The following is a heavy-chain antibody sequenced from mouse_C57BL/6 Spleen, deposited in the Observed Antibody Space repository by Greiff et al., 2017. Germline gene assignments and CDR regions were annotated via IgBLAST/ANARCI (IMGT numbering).Heavy chain of an antibody. CDR3: ARGGNYVRYFDV. CDR2: INPSNGGT. D-gene: IGHD2-1*01. J-gene: IGHJ1*03. V-gene: IGHV1-53*01. CDR1: GYTFTSYW. Sequence: QVQLQQPGTELVKPGASVKLSCKASGYTFTSYWMHWVKQRPGQGLEWIGNINPSNGGTNYNEKFKSKATLTVDKSSRTAYMQLSSLTSEDSAVYYCARGGNYVRYFDVWGTGTTVTVSS.